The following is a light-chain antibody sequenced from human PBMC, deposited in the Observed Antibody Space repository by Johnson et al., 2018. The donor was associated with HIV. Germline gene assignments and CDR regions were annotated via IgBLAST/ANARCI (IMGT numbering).Light chain of an antibody. CDR1: SSNIGINY. J-gene: IGLJ1*01. CDR2: ENN. V-gene: IGLV1-51*01. Sequence: QSVLTQPPSVSAAPGQKVTISCSGSSSNIGINYVSWYQQLPGTAPKLLIYENNKRPSGIPDRFSGSKSGTSATLGITGIQTGDEADYYCGTWDSSLSAEVFGTGTKVTVL. CDR3: GTWDSSLSAEV.